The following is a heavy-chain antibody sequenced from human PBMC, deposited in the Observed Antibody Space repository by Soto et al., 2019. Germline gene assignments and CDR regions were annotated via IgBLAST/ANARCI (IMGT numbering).Heavy chain of an antibody. CDR1: GFTFSTYW. CDR2: INGDGSEK. V-gene: IGHV3-7*03. Sequence: PGGSLRLSCAASGFTFSTYWMSWVRQAPGKGLEWVANINGDGSEKYYVDSVKGRFTISRDNAKNSLYLQMNSLRAEDTAMYYCTRTLSVAGPDYWGRGTLVTVSS. J-gene: IGHJ4*02. CDR3: TRTLSVAGPDY. D-gene: IGHD6-19*01.